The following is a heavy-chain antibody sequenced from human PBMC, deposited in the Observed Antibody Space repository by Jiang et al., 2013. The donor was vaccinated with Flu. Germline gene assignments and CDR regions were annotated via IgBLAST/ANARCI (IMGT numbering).Heavy chain of an antibody. CDR3: ARDPWAYYDFWSGYFSGPLADY. CDR1: GFTFSSYA. D-gene: IGHD3-3*01. J-gene: IGHJ4*02. Sequence: VQLVESGGGVVQPGRSLRLSCAASGFTFSSYAMHWVRQAPGKGLEWVAVISYDGSNKYYADSVKGRFTISRDNSKNTLYLQMNSLRAEDTAVYYCARDPWAYYDFWSGYFSGPLADYWGQGTLVTVSS. CDR2: ISYDGSNK. V-gene: IGHV3-30*01.